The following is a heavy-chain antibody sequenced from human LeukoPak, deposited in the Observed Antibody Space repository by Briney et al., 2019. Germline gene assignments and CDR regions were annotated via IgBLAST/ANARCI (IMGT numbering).Heavy chain of an antibody. Sequence: ASVKVSCKASGYTLTGYSMHWVRQAPGQGLEWMGRINPNSGGTNYAQNFQGRVTMPRDTSISTAYMELSRLRSDDTAVYYCARLGCSGGSCYFDYWGQGTLVTVSS. J-gene: IGHJ4*02. V-gene: IGHV1-2*06. D-gene: IGHD2-15*01. CDR1: GYTLTGYS. CDR3: ARLGCSGGSCYFDY. CDR2: INPNSGGT.